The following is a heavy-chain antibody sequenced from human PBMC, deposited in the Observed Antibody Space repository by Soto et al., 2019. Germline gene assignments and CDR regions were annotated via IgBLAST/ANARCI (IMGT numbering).Heavy chain of an antibody. Sequence: PSETLSLTCSVSGASIACSSYWSWIRQPAGKGLEWIGRFPLSGTTNYSPSLRSRVTMSADVSKNQFSLRLTSVTAADTALYYCXRGMTPPGAPAWYYFDSWGQGTLVTVSS. CDR3: XRGMTPPGAPAWYYFDS. V-gene: IGHV4-4*07. J-gene: IGHJ4*02. D-gene: IGHD2-8*02. CDR2: FPLSGTT. CDR1: GASIACSSY.